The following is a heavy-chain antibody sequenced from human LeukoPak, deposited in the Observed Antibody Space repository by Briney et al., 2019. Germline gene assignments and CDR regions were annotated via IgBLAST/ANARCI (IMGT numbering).Heavy chain of an antibody. Sequence: GASVKASCKASGYTFTSYDINWVRQATGQGLEWMGWMNPNSGNRGYAQKFQGRVTMTRDTTISTAYMELSGLRYEDTAVYYCARVYGDIDYWGQGTLVTVSS. CDR3: ARVYGDIDY. CDR2: MNPNSGNR. V-gene: IGHV1-8*01. J-gene: IGHJ4*02. CDR1: GYTFTSYD. D-gene: IGHD2/OR15-2a*01.